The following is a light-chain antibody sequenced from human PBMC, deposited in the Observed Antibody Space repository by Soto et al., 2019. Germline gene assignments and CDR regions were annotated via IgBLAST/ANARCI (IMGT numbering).Light chain of an antibody. CDR3: SSYTDRNTLV. V-gene: IGLV2-8*01. CDR1: SSDIGGYNS. Sequence: QSALTQSPSASGSPGQSVTISCTGTSSDIGGYNSVSWYQQHPGKAPKVMIYDVSKRPSGVPDRFSGSKSGNTASLTVSALQAEDEAYYYCSSYTDRNTLVFGTGTKLTVL. CDR2: DVS. J-gene: IGLJ1*01.